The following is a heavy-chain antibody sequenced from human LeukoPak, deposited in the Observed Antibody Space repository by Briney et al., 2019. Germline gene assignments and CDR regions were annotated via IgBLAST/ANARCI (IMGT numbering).Heavy chain of an antibody. CDR2: ISSDSTYI. CDR3: ARDYYGDYYFDF. D-gene: IGHD4-17*01. V-gene: IGHV3-21*01. J-gene: IGHJ4*02. Sequence: GRSLRLSCAASGFTFSSYSMNWVRQAPGKGLEWVSSISSDSTYINYADSVKGRFTISRDNAKNSLYLQMNCLRDEDTAVYYCARDYYGDYYFDFWGQGTLVTVSS. CDR1: GFTFSSYS.